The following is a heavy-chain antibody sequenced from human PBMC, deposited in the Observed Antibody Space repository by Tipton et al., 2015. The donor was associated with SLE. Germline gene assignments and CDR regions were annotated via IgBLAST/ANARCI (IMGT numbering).Heavy chain of an antibody. Sequence: TLSLTCTVSGGSISRGSYYWCWIRQPAGKGLEWIGRIYTSGSTNYNPSLKSRVTISVDTSKNQFSLKLSSVTAADTAVYYCASDYYDSSGYHAFDIWGQGTMVTVSS. CDR2: IYTSGST. D-gene: IGHD3-22*01. CDR3: ASDYYDSSGYHAFDI. J-gene: IGHJ3*02. CDR1: GGSISRGSYY. V-gene: IGHV4-61*02.